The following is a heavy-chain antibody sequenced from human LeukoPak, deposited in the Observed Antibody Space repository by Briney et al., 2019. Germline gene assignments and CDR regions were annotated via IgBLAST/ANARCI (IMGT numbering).Heavy chain of an antibody. D-gene: IGHD2-15*01. Sequence: PSETLSLTCTVSGGSISSYYWTWIRQPPGKGLEWIGYIYSSGSTSYNPSLKSRVTISVDTSKNQFSLKLSSATAADTAVYYCARAPRGVVVKSDAFDIWGQGTMVTVSS. CDR3: ARAPRGVVVKSDAFDI. J-gene: IGHJ3*02. CDR2: IYSSGST. CDR1: GGSISSYY. V-gene: IGHV4-59*01.